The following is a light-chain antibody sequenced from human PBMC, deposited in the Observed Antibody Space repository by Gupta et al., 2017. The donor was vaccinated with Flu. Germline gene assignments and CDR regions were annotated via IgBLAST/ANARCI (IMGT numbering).Light chain of an antibody. CDR1: QTIDNNY. CDR3: QQYGSSPWT. V-gene: IGKV3-20*01. CDR2: EAF. J-gene: IGKJ1*01. Sequence: EIVLTQSPGPLPLSPGGRATLSCRASQTIDNNYLAWYQQKPGQAPRVLIYEAFSRAPGIPDRFSGSGSGTDFTLTISRLEPEDFAVYYCQQYGSSPWTFGQGTKVDIK.